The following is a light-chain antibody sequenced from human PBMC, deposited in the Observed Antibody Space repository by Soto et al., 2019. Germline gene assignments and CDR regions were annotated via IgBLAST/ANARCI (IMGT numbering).Light chain of an antibody. CDR1: QSVSSN. J-gene: IGKJ1*01. CDR2: DAS. V-gene: IGKV3-15*01. CDR3: QQYNNWRT. Sequence: EIVMTQSPASLAVSPGERATLSCRASQSVSSNLAWYQQKPGQAPRLLIYDASTRATGIPARFSGSVSGTEFTLTISSLQSEDFAVYDCQQYNNWRTFGQVTKVDIK.